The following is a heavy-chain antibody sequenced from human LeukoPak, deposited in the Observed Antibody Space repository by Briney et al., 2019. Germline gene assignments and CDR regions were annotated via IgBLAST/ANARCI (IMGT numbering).Heavy chain of an antibody. D-gene: IGHD3-3*01. J-gene: IGHJ4*02. V-gene: IGHV4-39*01. CDR3: ARVPLGGFFGVERDY. Sequence: PSETLSLTCTVSGGSISSSSYYWGWIRQPPGKGLEWIGSIYYSGSTYYNPSLKSRVTISVDTSKNQFSLKLSSVTAADTAVYYCARVPLGGFFGVERDYWGQGTLVTVSS. CDR2: IYYSGST. CDR1: GGSISSSSYY.